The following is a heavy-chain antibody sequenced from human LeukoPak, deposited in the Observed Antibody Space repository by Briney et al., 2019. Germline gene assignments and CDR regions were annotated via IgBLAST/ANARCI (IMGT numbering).Heavy chain of an antibody. J-gene: IGHJ6*02. Sequence: GGSLRLSCAASGFTFSSYAMSWVRQAPGKGLEWVSSISGSGNRTYYADSVKGRFTISRDNSKNTLFLQMNSLRAEDTAVYYCAKNLYCGDGSCYPSALGMDVWGQGTTVTVSS. CDR3: AKNLYCGDGSCYPSALGMDV. D-gene: IGHD2-15*01. CDR2: ISGSGNRT. CDR1: GFTFSSYA. V-gene: IGHV3-23*01.